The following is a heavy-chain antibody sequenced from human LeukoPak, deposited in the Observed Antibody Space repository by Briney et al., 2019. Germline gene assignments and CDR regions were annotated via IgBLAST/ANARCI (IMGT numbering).Heavy chain of an antibody. Sequence: SVKVSCKASGGTFSSYAISWVRQAPGQGLEWMGGIIPIFGTANYAQKFQGRVTITADESTSTAYMELSSLRSEDTAVYYCARSWGAGDAFDIWGQGTMVTVSS. V-gene: IGHV1-69*13. D-gene: IGHD3-16*01. CDR1: GGTFSSYA. CDR3: ARSWGAGDAFDI. J-gene: IGHJ3*02. CDR2: IIPIFGTA.